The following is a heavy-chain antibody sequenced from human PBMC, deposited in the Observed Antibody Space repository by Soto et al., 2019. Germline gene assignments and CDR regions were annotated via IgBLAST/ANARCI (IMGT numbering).Heavy chain of an antibody. CDR3: AMTPGVITVISAFDH. CDR1: GFTLNKHA. J-gene: IGHJ4*02. CDR2: ISGSGSST. Sequence: EVELLQSGGGLVQPGGSLRLCCVASGFTLNKHALAWVRQAPGKGLEWVSAISGSGSSTYDSDSVKGRFTISRDNCHNTLYLQMNSLRAEDTAIYFCAMTPGVITVISAFDHWGQGTPVTVSS. V-gene: IGHV3-23*01. D-gene: IGHD3-22*01.